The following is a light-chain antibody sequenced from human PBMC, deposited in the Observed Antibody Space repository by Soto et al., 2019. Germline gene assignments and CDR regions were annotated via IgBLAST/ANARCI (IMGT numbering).Light chain of an antibody. CDR1: QVIGIY. CDR3: QQLVGCPQ. J-gene: IGKJ4*02. Sequence: DIQLTQSPSFLSASVGDSVTITCRASQVIGIYLAWYQQKPGKAPKLLISAASTLQTGVPSRFSGSGSGTEFTLTISSLQPEDFATYYCQQLVGCPQFAGGTKVDIK. V-gene: IGKV1-9*01. CDR2: AAS.